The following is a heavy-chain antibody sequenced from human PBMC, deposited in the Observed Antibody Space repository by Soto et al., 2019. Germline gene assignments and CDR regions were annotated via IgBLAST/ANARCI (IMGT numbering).Heavy chain of an antibody. Sequence: LSLTCAVSGDSISSGGYSWSWIRQPPGKGLEWIGYIYHSGSTYYNPSLKSRVTISVDRSKNQFSLKLSSVTAADTAVYYCARVPDRWGQGTLVTVSS. CDR3: ARVPDR. D-gene: IGHD2-2*01. CDR1: GDSISSGGYS. CDR2: IYHSGST. V-gene: IGHV4-30-2*01. J-gene: IGHJ5*02.